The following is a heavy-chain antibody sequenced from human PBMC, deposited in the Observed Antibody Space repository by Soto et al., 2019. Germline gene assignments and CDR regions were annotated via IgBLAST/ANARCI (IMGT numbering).Heavy chain of an antibody. J-gene: IGHJ4*02. D-gene: IGHD6-19*01. CDR3: VGGIAVADCEY. CDR2: ITYDGSNK. V-gene: IGHV3-30*03. Sequence: QVQLVESGGGVVQPGRSLRLSCAASGFTFSSYGMHWVRQAPGKGLEWVAVITYDGSNKYYADSVKGRFTISRDNSKNTLYLQMNRLRAEDTAVYYCVGGIAVADCEYWGQGTLLTVS. CDR1: GFTFSSYG.